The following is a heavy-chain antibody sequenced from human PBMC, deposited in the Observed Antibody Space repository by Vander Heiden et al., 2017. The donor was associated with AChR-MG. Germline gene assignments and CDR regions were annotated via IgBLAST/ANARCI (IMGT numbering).Heavy chain of an antibody. CDR3: ASPTVEMATIDYGMDV. J-gene: IGHJ6*02. V-gene: IGHV1-46*03. D-gene: IGHD5-12*01. CDR2: INPSGGST. CDR1: GYTFTSYY. Sequence: QVQLVQSGAEVKKPGASVKVSCKASGYTFTSYYMHWVRQAPGQGLEWMGIINPSGGSTSYAQKSQGRVTMTRDTSTSTVYMELSSLRSEDTAVYYCASPTVEMATIDYGMDVWGQGTTVTVSS.